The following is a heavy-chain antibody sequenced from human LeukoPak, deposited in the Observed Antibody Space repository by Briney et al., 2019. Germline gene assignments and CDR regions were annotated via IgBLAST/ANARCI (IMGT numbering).Heavy chain of an antibody. D-gene: IGHD2-21*02. CDR3: AIAYCGGDCYPGDWFDP. V-gene: IGHV3-23*01. CDR2: ISGSGGST. CDR1: GFTFSSYA. Sequence: GGSLRLSCAASGFTFSSYAMSWVRQAPGKGLEWVSAISGSGGSTFYADSVKGRFTIPRDNSNNTLHLQMNSLRAEDTTGYYCAIAYCGGDCYPGDWFDPWGQGTLVTVSS. J-gene: IGHJ5*02.